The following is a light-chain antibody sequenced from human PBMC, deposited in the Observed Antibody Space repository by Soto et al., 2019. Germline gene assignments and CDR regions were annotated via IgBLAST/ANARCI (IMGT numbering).Light chain of an antibody. J-gene: IGKJ5*01. V-gene: IGKV1-33*01. Sequence: DIQMTQSPSSLSASIGDRVTITCQASQNITNNLSWYQQKPGKAPNLLIYHGSKLAKGVTSRFSGSGSGTDFSFIITSLQREDLATYYCQQYYGLPPLTFGQGTRLEIK. CDR3: QQYYGLPPLT. CDR2: HGS. CDR1: QNITNN.